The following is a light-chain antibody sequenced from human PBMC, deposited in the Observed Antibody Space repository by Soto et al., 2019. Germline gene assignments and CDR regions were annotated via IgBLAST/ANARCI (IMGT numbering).Light chain of an antibody. V-gene: IGKV1-5*03. Sequence: DIQMTQSPSTLSASVGDRVTITCRASQSISSWLAWYQQKPGKAPKLLIYKASSLESRVPSRFSGSGSGTEFTLTISSLQPDDFATYDCQQYNSYPLTFGGGTKVDIK. CDR1: QSISSW. CDR3: QQYNSYPLT. J-gene: IGKJ4*01. CDR2: KAS.